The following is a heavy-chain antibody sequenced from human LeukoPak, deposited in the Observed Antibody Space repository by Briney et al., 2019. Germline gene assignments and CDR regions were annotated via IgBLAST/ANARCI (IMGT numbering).Heavy chain of an antibody. CDR1: GYSFSTYW. Sequence: GESLKISCKGSGYSFSTYWIGWVRQLPGKGREWRGIIYAGDSDTKYSPSFQGQVTISVDKSISTAYLQWISLQASDTGMYYCARLPGMEIGGAYYFDYWGQGTLVSVSS. D-gene: IGHD3-10*01. J-gene: IGHJ4*02. CDR2: IYAGDSDT. V-gene: IGHV5-51*01. CDR3: ARLPGMEIGGAYYFDY.